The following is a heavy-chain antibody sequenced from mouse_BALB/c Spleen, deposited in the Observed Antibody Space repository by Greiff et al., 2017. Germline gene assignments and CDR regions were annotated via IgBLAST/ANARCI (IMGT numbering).Heavy chain of an antibody. CDR1: GYTFTSYW. Sequence: VQLQQSGAELAKPGASVKMSCKASGYTFTSYWMHWVKQRPGQGLEWIGYINPSTGYTEYNQKFKDKATLTADKSSSTAYMQLSSLTSEDSAVYYCARPVYYAMDYWGQGTSVTVSS. J-gene: IGHJ4*01. CDR3: ARPVYYAMDY. CDR2: INPSTGYT. V-gene: IGHV1-7*01.